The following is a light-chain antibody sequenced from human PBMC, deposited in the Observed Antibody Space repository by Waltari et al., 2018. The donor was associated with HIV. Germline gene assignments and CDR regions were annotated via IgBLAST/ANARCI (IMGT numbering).Light chain of an antibody. CDR1: DIGSKN. CDR2: RDP. V-gene: IGLV3-9*01. CDR3: QVWDSSTGV. Sequence: SYDLTQPLSVSVALGQTARITCGGNDIGSKNVTWYHQRPGQPPLLVIYRDPSRPSGIPERFSGSNSGNAAILTVTRVQAEDEGDYYCQVWDSSTGVFGGGTNLTVL. J-gene: IGLJ3*02.